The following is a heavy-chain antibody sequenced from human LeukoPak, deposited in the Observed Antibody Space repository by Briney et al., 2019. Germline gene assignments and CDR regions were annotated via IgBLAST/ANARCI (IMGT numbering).Heavy chain of an antibody. CDR2: INHSGST. V-gene: IGHV4-34*01. J-gene: IGHJ5*02. CDR3: ARGLGFDP. Sequence: SETLSLTCAVYGGSFSGYYWSWIRQPPGKGLEWIGEINHSGSTNYNPSLKSRVTISVDTSKNQFSLKLSSVTAADTAVYYCARGLGFDPWGQGTLVTVSS. CDR1: GGSFSGYY.